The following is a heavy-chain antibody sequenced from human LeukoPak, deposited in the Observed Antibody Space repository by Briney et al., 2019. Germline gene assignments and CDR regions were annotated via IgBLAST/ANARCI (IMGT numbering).Heavy chain of an antibody. D-gene: IGHD1-1*01. CDR1: GFTFSSYR. Sequence: GGSLRLSCAASGFTFSSYRMHWVRQAPGKGLVWVSLIKTDGGSTSYADSVKGRFTISRDNAKNTLYLLMNSLRAEDTAVYYCARDEGTYGMDVWGQGTTVTVSS. J-gene: IGHJ6*02. CDR2: IKTDGGST. V-gene: IGHV3-74*01. CDR3: ARDEGTYGMDV.